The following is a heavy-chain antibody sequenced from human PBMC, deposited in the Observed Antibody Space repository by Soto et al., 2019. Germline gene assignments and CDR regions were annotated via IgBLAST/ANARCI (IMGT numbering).Heavy chain of an antibody. D-gene: IGHD3-3*01. J-gene: IGHJ4*02. CDR2: IRGSEDNT. Sequence: EVQLLESGGNLVQPGGSLRLSCAASGFIFSNYAMSWVRQAPGKGLEWVALIRGSEDNTFYSDSVRGRFTISRDDSKNTLYLQMNSLRAEDMAVYYCAKDWTHFDYWGQGTLVTVSS. CDR1: GFIFSNYA. CDR3: AKDWTHFDY. V-gene: IGHV3-23*01.